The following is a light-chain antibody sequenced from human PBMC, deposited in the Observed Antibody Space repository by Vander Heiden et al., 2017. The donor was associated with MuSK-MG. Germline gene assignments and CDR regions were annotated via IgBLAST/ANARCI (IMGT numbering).Light chain of an antibody. CDR2: WAS. CDR1: QSVLYRSNNKKY. CDR3: QQDDSTPRA. V-gene: IGKV4-1*01. J-gene: IGKJ4*01. Sequence: DLVMTQSPDSLAVSLGERATINCKSSQSVLYRSNNKKYLAWYQQKPGQPPKLLIYWASTRESGVPDRFSGSGSGTDFTLTISSRQAEDVAVYYCQQDDSTPRAFGGGTKVESK.